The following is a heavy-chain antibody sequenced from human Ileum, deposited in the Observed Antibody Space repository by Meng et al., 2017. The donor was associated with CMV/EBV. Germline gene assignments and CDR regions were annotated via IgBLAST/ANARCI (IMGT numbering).Heavy chain of an antibody. Sequence: ASVKVSFKASGYTFTSYGISWVRQAPGQGLEWMGWISAYNGNTNYAQKLQGRVTMTTDTSTSTAYMELRSLRSDDTAVYYCARGGDDDFWSGYYYYYGMDVWGQGTTVTVSS. D-gene: IGHD3-3*01. V-gene: IGHV1-18*01. CDR2: ISAYNGNT. CDR3: ARGGDDDFWSGYYYYYGMDV. CDR1: GYTFTSYG. J-gene: IGHJ6*02.